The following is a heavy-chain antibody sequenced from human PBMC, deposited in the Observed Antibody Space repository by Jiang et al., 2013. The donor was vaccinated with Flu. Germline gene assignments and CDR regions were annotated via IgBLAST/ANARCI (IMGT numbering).Heavy chain of an antibody. Sequence: VQLVESGGGVVQPGRSLRLSCAASGFTFSSYGMHWVRQAPGKGLEWVAAISYDGSNKYYADSVKGRFTISRDNSKNTLYLQMNSLRAEDTAVYYCAKGGYCSGGSCYREPGPSPSYYYGMDVWGQGTTVTVSS. CDR2: ISYDGSNK. CDR1: GFTFSSYG. CDR3: AKGGYCSGGSCYREPGPSPSYYYGMDV. V-gene: IGHV3-30*18. J-gene: IGHJ6*02. D-gene: IGHD2-15*01.